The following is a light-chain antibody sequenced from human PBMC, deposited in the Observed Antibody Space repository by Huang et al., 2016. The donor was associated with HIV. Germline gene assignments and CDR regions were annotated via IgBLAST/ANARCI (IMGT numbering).Light chain of an antibody. Sequence: AIQLTQSPSSLSASVGDRITITCRGSQGIRSALAWYQQKPGKAPKLLIYDACSLESGVPSRFSGSGSGTDFTLTISSLQPEDFATYYCQQFNNYLTFGQGTRLEIK. V-gene: IGKV1D-13*01. J-gene: IGKJ5*01. CDR2: DAC. CDR3: QQFNNYLT. CDR1: QGIRSA.